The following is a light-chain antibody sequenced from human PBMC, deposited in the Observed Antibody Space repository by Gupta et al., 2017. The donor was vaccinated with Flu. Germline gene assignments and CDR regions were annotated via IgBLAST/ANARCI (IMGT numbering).Light chain of an antibody. J-gene: IGKJ1*01. V-gene: IGKV3-20*01. CDR3: LQYCRSWWT. CDR1: QSVRSSS. CDR2: GGL. Sequence: PSLSLEETATLTIIAMQSVRSSSLAWYPQKRGQGPILLIYGGLSRAIGLPDRFSGSGSGTEFSLTISRLEPEDYAVYYCLQYCRSWWTFGQGTRLEIK.